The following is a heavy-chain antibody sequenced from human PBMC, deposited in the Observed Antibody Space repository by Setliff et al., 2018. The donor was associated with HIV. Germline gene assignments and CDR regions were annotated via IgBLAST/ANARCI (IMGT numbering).Heavy chain of an antibody. D-gene: IGHD3-9*01. CDR2: INPNSGGT. Sequence: ASVKVSCKASGYTFTGYYMHWVRQAPGQGLEWMGWINPNSGGTNYAQKFQGRVTMTRDTSISTAYMELSRLRSDDTAVYYCARDPTQTYYDILTGYYTPSNDYWGQGTLVTSPQ. J-gene: IGHJ4*02. CDR3: ARDPTQTYYDILTGYYTPSNDY. CDR1: GYTFTGYY. V-gene: IGHV1-2*02.